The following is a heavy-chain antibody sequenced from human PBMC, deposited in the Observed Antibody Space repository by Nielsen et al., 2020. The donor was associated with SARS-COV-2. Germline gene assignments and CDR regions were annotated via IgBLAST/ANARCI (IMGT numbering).Heavy chain of an antibody. Sequence: SVKGRFAISRDNSKNTLYLQLNSLRAEDTAVYYCARGGDTSLVPYFNGLDVWGQGTTVTVSS. J-gene: IGHJ6*02. CDR3: ARGGDTSLVPYFNGLDV. D-gene: IGHD5-18*01. V-gene: IGHV3-53*01.